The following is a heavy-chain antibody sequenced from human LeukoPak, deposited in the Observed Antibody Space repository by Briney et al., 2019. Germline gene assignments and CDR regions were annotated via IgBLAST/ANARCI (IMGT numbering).Heavy chain of an antibody. CDR3: RQSKDY. D-gene: IGHD5-24*01. CDR1: GSTFSNHA. V-gene: IGHV3-23*01. J-gene: IGHJ4*02. CDR2: ISGRDDST. Sequence: PGGSLRLSCAASGSTFSNHAMTWVRQAPGKGLEWVSTISGRDDSTYYADSVKGRFTISRDNSKKTLYLQMRNLRVEDTALYYCRQSKDYWGQGTLVTVSS.